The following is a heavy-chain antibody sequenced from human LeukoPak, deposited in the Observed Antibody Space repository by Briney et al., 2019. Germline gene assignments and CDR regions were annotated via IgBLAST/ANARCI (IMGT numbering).Heavy chain of an antibody. V-gene: IGHV1-69*05. CDR2: IIPIFETT. J-gene: IGHJ3*01. D-gene: IGHD2-15*01. CDR3: ARDPRYCTGDSCYPNAFDV. Sequence: SVKVSCKASGGTFSTYAINWVRRAPGQGLEWMGRIIPIFETTTYAQKFQARVTITTDESSSTAYMELSSLRSEDTAMYYCARDPRYCTGDSCYPNAFDVWGQGTMVTISS. CDR1: GGTFSTYA.